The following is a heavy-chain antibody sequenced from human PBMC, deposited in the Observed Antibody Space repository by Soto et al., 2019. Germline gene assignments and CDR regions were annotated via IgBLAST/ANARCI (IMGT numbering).Heavy chain of an antibody. Sequence: GGSLRLSCAASGFTFSNAWMNWVRQAPGKGLEWVGRIKSKTDGGTADYAAPVKGRFTISRDDSMNTLYLQMNSLKTVDTAVYYCVTDTVSGALDIWGRGTMVTVSS. J-gene: IGHJ3*02. CDR2: IKSKTDGGTA. CDR1: GFTFSNAW. D-gene: IGHD2-8*01. CDR3: VTDTVSGALDI. V-gene: IGHV3-15*07.